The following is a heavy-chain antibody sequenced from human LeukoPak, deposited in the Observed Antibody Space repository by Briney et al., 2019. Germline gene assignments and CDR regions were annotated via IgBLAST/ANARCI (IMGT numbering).Heavy chain of an antibody. Sequence: GGSLRLSCAASRFSFSSYAMSWVRQAPGKGLEWVSVIFSGGSTYYADSVKGRFTISRDNSKNTLYLQMNSLRAEDTAVYYCARENDMGYCSGGRCYKGYNATDVWGQGTTVTVSS. D-gene: IGHD2-15*01. V-gene: IGHV3-53*01. CDR3: ARENDMGYCSGGRCYKGYNATDV. J-gene: IGHJ6*02. CDR1: RFSFSSYA. CDR2: IFSGGST.